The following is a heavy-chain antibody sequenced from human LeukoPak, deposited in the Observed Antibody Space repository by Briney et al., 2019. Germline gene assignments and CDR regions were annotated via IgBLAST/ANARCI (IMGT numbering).Heavy chain of an antibody. CDR2: INPNSGGT. V-gene: IGHV1-2*06. Sequence: GASVKVSCKASGYTFTGYYMHWVRQAPGQGLEWMGRINPNSGGTNYAQKFQGRVTMTRDTSISTAYMELSRLRSDDTAVYYCARGRRYYDSSGRNLFDYWGQGTLVTVSS. CDR1: GYTFTGYY. CDR3: ARGRRYYDSSGRNLFDY. D-gene: IGHD3-22*01. J-gene: IGHJ4*02.